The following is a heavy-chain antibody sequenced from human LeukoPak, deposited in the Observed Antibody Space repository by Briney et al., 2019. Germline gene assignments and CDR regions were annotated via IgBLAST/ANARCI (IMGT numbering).Heavy chain of an antibody. D-gene: IGHD3-22*01. CDR1: GFTFSSYS. CDR2: ISSSSSYI. Sequence: GGSLRLSCAASGFTFSSYSMNWVRQAPGKGLEWVSSISSSSSYIYYADSVKGRFTISRGNAKNSLYLQMNSLRAEDTAVYYCARDLGGYYDSSGYYCEAFDYWGQGTLVTVSS. J-gene: IGHJ4*02. V-gene: IGHV3-21*01. CDR3: ARDLGGYYDSSGYYCEAFDY.